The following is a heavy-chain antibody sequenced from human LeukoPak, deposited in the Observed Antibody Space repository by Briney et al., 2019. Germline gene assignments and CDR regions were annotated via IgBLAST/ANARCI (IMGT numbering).Heavy chain of an antibody. Sequence: GASVKVSCKASGFTFTSSAMQWVRQARGQRLEWIGWIVVGSGNTNYAQKFQERVAITRDMSTSTAYMELSSLRSEDTAVYYCAAYDRTRKCDYWGEGTLVTVSS. CDR1: GFTFTSSA. CDR3: AAYDRTRKCDY. CDR2: IVVGSGNT. D-gene: IGHD1-14*01. J-gene: IGHJ4*02. V-gene: IGHV1-58*02.